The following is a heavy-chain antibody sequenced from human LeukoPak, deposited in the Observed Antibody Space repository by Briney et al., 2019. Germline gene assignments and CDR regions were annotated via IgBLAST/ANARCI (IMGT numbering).Heavy chain of an antibody. D-gene: IGHD1-26*01. J-gene: IGHJ4*02. V-gene: IGHV3-7*01. CDR3: VRGGSRIVGAFDY. CDR2: TKQYGSEK. CDR1: GFTFSTYW. Sequence: PGGSLRLSCVVSGFTFSTYWMTWVRQPPGKGLEWVANTKQYGSEKYYVDSVKGRFTISRDNAKSSLYLQMDNLRVEDTAKYYCVRGGSRIVGAFDYWGQGTLVTVSS.